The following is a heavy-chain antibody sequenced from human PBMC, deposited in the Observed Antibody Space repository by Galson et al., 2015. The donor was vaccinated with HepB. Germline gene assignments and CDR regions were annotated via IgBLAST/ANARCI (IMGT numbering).Heavy chain of an antibody. CDR2: ISYVGTNI. J-gene: IGHJ6*03. CDR3: AKDPRRILGGTVVGDYYNYYMDV. V-gene: IGHV3-30*18. Sequence: SLRLSCAVSGFIFSKYGMHWVRQAPGKALEWVAVISYVGTNIFYADSVKGRFTISRDNSKNTLYLQMNSLRREDTAVYYCAKDPRRILGGTVVGDYYNYYMDVWGKGTTVIVSS. CDR1: GFIFSKYG. D-gene: IGHD1-26*01.